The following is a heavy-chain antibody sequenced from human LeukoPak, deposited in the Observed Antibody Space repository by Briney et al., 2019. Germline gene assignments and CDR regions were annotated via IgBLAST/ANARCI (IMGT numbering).Heavy chain of an antibody. Sequence: LPGGSLRLSCAASGFTVSSNYMSWVRQAPGKGLEWVSVIYSGGNTYYADSVKGRFTISRDNSKNTLLLQMNSLRAEDTAVYYCARGYDGSYLVPDYWGQGTLVTVSS. D-gene: IGHD1-26*01. CDR1: GFTVSSNY. J-gene: IGHJ4*02. CDR3: ARGYDGSYLVPDY. V-gene: IGHV3-53*01. CDR2: IYSGGNT.